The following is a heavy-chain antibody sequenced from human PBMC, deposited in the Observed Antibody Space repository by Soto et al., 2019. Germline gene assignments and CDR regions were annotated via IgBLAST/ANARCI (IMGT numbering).Heavy chain of an antibody. D-gene: IGHD6-19*01. CDR3: ARVSFSSGWYARSEYFDY. CDR2: INHSGST. J-gene: IGHJ4*02. CDR1: GGSFSGYY. Sequence: SETLSLTCAVYGGSFSGYYWSWIRQPPGKGLEWIGEINHSGSTNYNPSLKSRVTISVDTSKNQFSLKLSSVTAADTAVYYCARVSFSSGWYARSEYFDYWGQGTLV. V-gene: IGHV4-34*01.